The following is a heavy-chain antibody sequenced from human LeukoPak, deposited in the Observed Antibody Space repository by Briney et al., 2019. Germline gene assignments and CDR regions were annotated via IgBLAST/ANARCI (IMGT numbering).Heavy chain of an antibody. CDR3: ARGSGSSCYFDY. J-gene: IGHJ4*02. D-gene: IGHD2-15*01. CDR2: IYSGGST. Sequence: GGSLRLSCAASGFTVSSNYMSWVRQAPGRGLEWVSVIYSGGSTYYADSVKGRFTISRDNSKNTLYLQMNSLRAEDTAVYYCARGSGSSCYFDYWGQGTLVTVSS. CDR1: GFTVSSNY. V-gene: IGHV3-66*01.